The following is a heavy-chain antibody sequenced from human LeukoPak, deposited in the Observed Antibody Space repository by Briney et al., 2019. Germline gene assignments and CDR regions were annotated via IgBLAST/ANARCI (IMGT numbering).Heavy chain of an antibody. CDR1: GGSIGAYY. Sequence: SETLSLTCTVSGGSIGAYYWSWIRQPPGKGLEWIGEINHSGSTNYNPPLKSRVTISVDTSKNQFSLKLSSVTAADTAVYYCARGKGFDPWGQGTLVTVSS. V-gene: IGHV4-34*01. CDR2: INHSGST. J-gene: IGHJ5*02. CDR3: ARGKGFDP.